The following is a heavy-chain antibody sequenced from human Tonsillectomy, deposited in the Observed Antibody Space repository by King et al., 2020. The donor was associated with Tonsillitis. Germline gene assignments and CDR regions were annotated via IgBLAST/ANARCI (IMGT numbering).Heavy chain of an antibody. CDR3: ANYRGYGEPYYGMDV. D-gene: IGHD5-24*01. Sequence: TLQESGPTLVKPTQTLTLTCTFSGLSLSTRGVGVGWIRQPPGKALEWLVFIYWNDDKRYSPSLKSRLTIIKDTSRKQVVLTMTNMDPVDTATYYCANYRGYGEPYYGMDVWGQGTTVTVSS. CDR1: GLSLSTRGVG. V-gene: IGHV2-5*01. J-gene: IGHJ6*02. CDR2: IYWNDDK.